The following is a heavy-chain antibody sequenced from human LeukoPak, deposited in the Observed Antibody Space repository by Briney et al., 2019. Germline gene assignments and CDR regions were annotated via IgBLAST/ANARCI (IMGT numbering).Heavy chain of an antibody. CDR1: GGSISSGGYY. V-gene: IGHV4-31*03. D-gene: IGHD5-18*01. Sequence: SETLSLTCTVSGGSISSGGYYWSWIRQHPGKGLEWIGYIYYSGSTYYNPSLKSRVTISVDTSKNQFSLKLSSVTAADTAVYYCARGAWIQLWYYFDYWGQGTLVTVSS. J-gene: IGHJ4*02. CDR3: ARGAWIQLWYYFDY. CDR2: IYYSGST.